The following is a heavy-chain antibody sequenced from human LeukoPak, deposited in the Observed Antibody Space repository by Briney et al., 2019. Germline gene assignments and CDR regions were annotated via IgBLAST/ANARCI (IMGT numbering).Heavy chain of an antibody. CDR1: GYTFTSYY. CDR3: ARDLNPLTVVVPAAIVGAFDI. J-gene: IGHJ3*02. Sequence: ASVKVSCKASGYTFTSYYMHWVRQAPGQGLEWMGIINPSGGSTSYAQKFQGRVTMTRDTSTSTVYMELSSLRSEDTAVYYCARDLNPLTVVVPAAIVGAFDIWGQGTMVTVSS. CDR2: INPSGGST. D-gene: IGHD2-2*01. V-gene: IGHV1-46*01.